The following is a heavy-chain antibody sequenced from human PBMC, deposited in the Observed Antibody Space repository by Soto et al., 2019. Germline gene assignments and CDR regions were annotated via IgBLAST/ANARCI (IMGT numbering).Heavy chain of an antibody. J-gene: IGHJ4*02. D-gene: IGHD1-26*01. Sequence: QVQLVQSGAEVKKPGASVKVSCKASGYTFTSYGISWVRQAPGQGLEWMGWISAYNGNTNYAQNLQGRVTMTTDTSTSTDYMELRSLISDDTAVYYCARDRGSYALDYWGQGTLVTVSS. CDR2: ISAYNGNT. V-gene: IGHV1-18*01. CDR1: GYTFTSYG. CDR3: ARDRGSYALDY.